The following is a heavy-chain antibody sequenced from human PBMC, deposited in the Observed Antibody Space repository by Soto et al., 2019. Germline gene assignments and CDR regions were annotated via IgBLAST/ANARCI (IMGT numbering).Heavy chain of an antibody. Sequence: GGSLRLSCAASGFTFSSYSMNWVRQAPGKGLEWVSSISSSSSYIYYADSVKGRFTISRDNAKNSLYLQMNSLRAEDTAVYYCASSYSSGWYVVGNDAFDIWGQGTMVTVSS. CDR3: ASSYSSGWYVVGNDAFDI. J-gene: IGHJ3*02. D-gene: IGHD6-19*01. CDR2: ISSSSSYI. CDR1: GFTFSSYS. V-gene: IGHV3-21*01.